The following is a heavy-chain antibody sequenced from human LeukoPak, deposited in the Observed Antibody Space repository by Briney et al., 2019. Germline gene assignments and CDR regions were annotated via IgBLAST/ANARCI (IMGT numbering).Heavy chain of an antibody. V-gene: IGHV4-61*02. CDR2: IYTSGST. CDR3: ARGAYCSSTSCQVDYFDY. J-gene: IGHJ4*02. Sequence: PSETLSLTCTVSGGSISSGSCYWSWIRQPAGKGLEWIGRIYTSGSTNYNPSLKSRVTISVDTSKNQFSLKLSSVTAADTAVYYCARGAYCSSTSCQVDYFDYWGQGTLVTVSS. D-gene: IGHD2-2*01. CDR1: GGSISSGSCY.